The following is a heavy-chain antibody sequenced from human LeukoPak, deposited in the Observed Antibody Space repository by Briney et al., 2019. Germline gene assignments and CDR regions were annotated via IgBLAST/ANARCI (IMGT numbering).Heavy chain of an antibody. D-gene: IGHD6-13*01. V-gene: IGHV4-34*01. CDR2: INHSGST. CDR1: GGSFSGYY. Sequence: PSETLSLTCAVYGGSFSGYYWSWIRQPPGKGLEWIGEINHSGSTNYNPSLKSRVTISVDTSKNQFSLKLGSVTAADTAVYYCARVGIARGYFDYWGQGTLVTVSS. CDR3: ARVGIARGYFDY. J-gene: IGHJ4*02.